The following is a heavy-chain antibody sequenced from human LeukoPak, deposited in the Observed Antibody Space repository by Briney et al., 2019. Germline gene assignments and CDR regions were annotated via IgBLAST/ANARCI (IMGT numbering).Heavy chain of an antibody. D-gene: IGHD3-22*01. CDR1: GFTFSSYG. CDR3: AKEFTYYYDSSGTDGFDY. J-gene: IGHJ4*02. V-gene: IGHV3-30*02. Sequence: GGSLRLSCAASGFTFSSYGMHWVRQAPGKGLEWVAFIRYDGSNKYYADSVKGRFTISRDNSKNTLYLQMNSLRAEDTAVYYCAKEFTYYYDSSGTDGFDYWGQGTLVTVSS. CDR2: IRYDGSNK.